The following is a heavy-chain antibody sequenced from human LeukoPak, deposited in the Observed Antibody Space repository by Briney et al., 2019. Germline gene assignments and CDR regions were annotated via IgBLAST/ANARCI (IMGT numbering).Heavy chain of an antibody. CDR3: AKIENGETYYYDSHGSY. D-gene: IGHD3-22*01. Sequence: PGGSLRLSCAASGFTFSSYGMHWVRQAPGKGLEWVAVIWYDGSNKYYADSVKGRFTISRDNSKNMLFLQMNSLRVEDTAVYYCAKIENGETYYYDSHGSYWGQGTLVTVSS. V-gene: IGHV3-30*02. CDR2: IWYDGSNK. CDR1: GFTFSSYG. J-gene: IGHJ4*02.